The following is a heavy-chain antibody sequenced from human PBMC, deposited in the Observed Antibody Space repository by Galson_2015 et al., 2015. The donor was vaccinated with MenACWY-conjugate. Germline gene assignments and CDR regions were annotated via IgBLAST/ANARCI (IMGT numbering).Heavy chain of an antibody. V-gene: IGHV3-7*03. CDR2: IKQDGSEK. D-gene: IGHD2-21*02. Sequence: SLRLSCAASGFTFNNYWMSWVRQVPGKGPEWVANIKQDGSEKYYVDSVRGRFTISRDNAKSSLFLQMNSLRVEDTAVYYCARDLGFYLCHNDCYLPFRGQGTLVTVSS. CDR1: GFTFNNYW. CDR3: ARDLGFYLCHNDCYLPF. J-gene: IGHJ4*02.